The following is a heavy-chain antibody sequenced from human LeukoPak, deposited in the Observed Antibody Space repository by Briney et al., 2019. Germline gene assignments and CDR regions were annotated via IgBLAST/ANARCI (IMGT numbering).Heavy chain of an antibody. D-gene: IGHD1-26*01. V-gene: IGHV3-21*01. J-gene: IGHJ4*02. Sequence: GGSLRLSCAASGFTFSSYSMNWVRQAPGKGLEWVSSISSSSSYIYYADSVKGRFTISRDNAKNSLYLQMNSLRAEDTAVYYCARDLSVGSKPDLGFDYWGQGTLVTVSS. CDR1: GFTFSSYS. CDR3: ARDLSVGSKPDLGFDY. CDR2: ISSSSSYI.